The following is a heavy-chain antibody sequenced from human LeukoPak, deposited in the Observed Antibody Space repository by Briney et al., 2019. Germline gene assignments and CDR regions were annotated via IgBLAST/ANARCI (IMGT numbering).Heavy chain of an antibody. CDR3: AKDYYGSGSYNYFDY. D-gene: IGHD3-10*01. V-gene: IGHV3-9*01. Sequence: GGSLRLSSAASGFTFDDFAMHWVRQAPGKGLEGVSSLSWNSGSIGYADSVKGRFTISRDNAKNSLYLQMNSLRAEDTALYYCAKDYYGSGSYNYFDYWGQGTLVTVSS. CDR2: LSWNSGSI. J-gene: IGHJ4*02. CDR1: GFTFDDFA.